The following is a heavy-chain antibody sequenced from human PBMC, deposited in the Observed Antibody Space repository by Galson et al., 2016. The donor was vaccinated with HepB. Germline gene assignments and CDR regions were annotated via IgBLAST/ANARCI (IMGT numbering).Heavy chain of an antibody. CDR1: GFTFSSYW. V-gene: IGHV3-53*01. CDR3: ARDGSEHGRSSGGGMDV. Sequence: SLRLSCAASGFTFSSYWMHWVRQGPGKGLEWVATIYNDGDTFYADSVKGRFSISRHNSNNILYLQMSNVTPDDTAVYYCARDGSEHGRSSGGGMDVWGQGTTVTVSS. CDR2: IYNDGDT. D-gene: IGHD6-6*01. J-gene: IGHJ6*02.